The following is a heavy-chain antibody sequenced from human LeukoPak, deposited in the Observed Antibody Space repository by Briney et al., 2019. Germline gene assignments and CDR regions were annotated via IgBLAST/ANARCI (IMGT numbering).Heavy chain of an antibody. CDR1: GGSISSYY. Sequence: SETLSLTCTVSGGSISSYYWSWIRQPAGKGLEWIGRIYTSGSTNYNPSLKSRVTMSVDTSKNQFSLKLSSVTAADTAVYYCARDGIAARPGPYYFDYWGRGTLVTVSS. D-gene: IGHD6-6*01. V-gene: IGHV4-4*07. J-gene: IGHJ4*02. CDR3: ARDGIAARPGPYYFDY. CDR2: IYTSGST.